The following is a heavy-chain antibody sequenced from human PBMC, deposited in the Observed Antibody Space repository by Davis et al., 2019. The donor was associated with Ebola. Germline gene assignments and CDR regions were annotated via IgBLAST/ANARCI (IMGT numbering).Heavy chain of an antibody. CDR3: TMNIPAAMSGMDV. V-gene: IGHV3-73*01. J-gene: IGHJ6*02. CDR2: IRSKANSYAT. Sequence: GESLNISCAAPGFTFSGSAMHWVRQASGKGLEWVGRIRSKANSYATAYAASVKGRFTISRDDSKNTAYLQMNSLKTEDTAVYYCTMNIPAAMSGMDVWGQGTTVTVSS. CDR1: GFTFSGSA. D-gene: IGHD2-2*01.